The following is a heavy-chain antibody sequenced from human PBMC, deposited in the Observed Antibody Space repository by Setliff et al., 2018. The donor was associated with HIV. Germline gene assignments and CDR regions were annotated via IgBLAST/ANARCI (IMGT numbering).Heavy chain of an antibody. V-gene: IGHV4-61*09. CDR2: IHTSGNA. J-gene: IGHJ6*03. Sequence: SETLSLTCAVSGYSISSGTYFWSWIRQPAGNGLQCIGHIHTSGNANYNPSLKSRVTISVDRSKNQFSLKLTSVTAADTAVSYCARGQDLGATWTGYYYYYMDVWGKGTTVTVSS. CDR1: GYSISSGTYF. D-gene: IGHD1-26*01. CDR3: ARGQDLGATWTGYYYYYMDV.